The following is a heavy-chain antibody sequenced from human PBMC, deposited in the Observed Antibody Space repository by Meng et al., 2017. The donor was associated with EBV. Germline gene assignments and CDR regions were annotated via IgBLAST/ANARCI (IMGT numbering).Heavy chain of an antibody. J-gene: IGHJ4*02. CDR3: ARVGYSVHDVSFEDF. D-gene: IGHD5/OR15-5a*01. V-gene: IGHV4-34*01. Sequence: QVLLRQWGAGLLKPSEPLSLSCAVYGGSFTDYYWSWIRQAPGKSLEWIGEVSHSGRTRYNPSLKSRVSMSADVSKKQFSLKMKSVTAADTGVYFCARVGYSVHDVSFEDFWGQGTLVTVS. CDR2: VSHSGRT. CDR1: GGSFTDYY.